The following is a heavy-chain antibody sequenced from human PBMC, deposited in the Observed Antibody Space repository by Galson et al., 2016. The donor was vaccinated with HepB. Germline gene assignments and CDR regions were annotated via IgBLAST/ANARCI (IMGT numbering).Heavy chain of an antibody. CDR1: GFTFSRFW. D-gene: IGHD3-16*02. CDR2: ISGSGGST. V-gene: IGHV3-23*01. J-gene: IGHJ4*02. CDR3: AKDMGTYRPYYFDY. Sequence: SLRLSCAASGFTFSRFWMNWVRQAPGKGLEWVAAISGSGGSTYYADSVKGRFAISRDKSKNTLYLQMNSLRAEDTATYYCAKDMGTYRPYYFDYWGQGTLVTVSS.